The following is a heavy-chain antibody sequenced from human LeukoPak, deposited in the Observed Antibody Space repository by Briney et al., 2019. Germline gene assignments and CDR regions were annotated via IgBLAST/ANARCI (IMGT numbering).Heavy chain of an antibody. CDR1: GYTFTGYY. V-gene: IGHV1-2*04. CDR2: INPNSGGT. Sequence: ASVKVSCKASGYTFTGYYMHWVRQAPGQGLEWMGWINPNSGGTNYAQKFQGWVTMTRDTSISTAYMELSRLRSDDTAVYYCARDDGLGSYSSGGRSYYGMDVWGQGTTVTVSS. J-gene: IGHJ6*02. D-gene: IGHD6-19*01. CDR3: ARDDGLGSYSSGGRSYYGMDV.